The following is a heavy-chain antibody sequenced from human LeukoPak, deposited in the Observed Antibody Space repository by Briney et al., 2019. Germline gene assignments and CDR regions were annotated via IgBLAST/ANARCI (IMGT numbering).Heavy chain of an antibody. CDR3: ARDRYCSSTSCFIGRFDP. CDR2: INPNSGGT. CDR1: GHTFTGYY. J-gene: IGHJ5*02. Sequence: ASVKVSCKASGHTFTGYYIHWVRQAPGQGLEWMGWINPNSGGTNYAQKFQGRVTMTRDTSISTAYLELSGLRSDDTAMYYCARDRYCSSTSCFIGRFDPWGQGTLVTVSS. V-gene: IGHV1-2*02. D-gene: IGHD2-2*01.